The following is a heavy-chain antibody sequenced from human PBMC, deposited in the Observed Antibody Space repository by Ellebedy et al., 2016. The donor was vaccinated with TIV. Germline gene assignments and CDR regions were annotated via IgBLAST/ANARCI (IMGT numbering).Heavy chain of an antibody. CDR3: AKDWGNSALGYIDY. Sequence: GESLKISXAASEFTFDDYTMHWVRQAPGKGLEWVSLISWDGGSTYYADSVKGRFTISRDNSKNSLYLQMNSLRTEDTALYYCAKDWGNSALGYIDYWGQGTLVTVSS. V-gene: IGHV3-43*01. D-gene: IGHD3-16*01. CDR1: EFTFDDYT. CDR2: ISWDGGST. J-gene: IGHJ4*02.